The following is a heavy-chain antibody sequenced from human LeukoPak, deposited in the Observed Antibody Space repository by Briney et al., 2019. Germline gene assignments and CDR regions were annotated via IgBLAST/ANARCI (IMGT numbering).Heavy chain of an antibody. CDR2: IYYSGST. D-gene: IGHD4-17*01. J-gene: IGHJ4*02. CDR3: AREPRTTVTTDY. Sequence: SQTLSLTCTVSGGSISSGDYYWSWNRQPPGKGLEWIGYIYYSGSTYYNPSLKSRVTISVDTSKNQFSLKLSSVTAADTAVYYCAREPRTTVTTDYWGQGTLVTVSS. V-gene: IGHV4-30-4*01. CDR1: GGSISSGDYY.